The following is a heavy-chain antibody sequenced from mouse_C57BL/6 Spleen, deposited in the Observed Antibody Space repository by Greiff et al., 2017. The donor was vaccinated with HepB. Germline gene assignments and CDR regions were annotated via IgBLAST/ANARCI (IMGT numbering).Heavy chain of an antibody. J-gene: IGHJ4*01. CDR3: ASYGYLYAMDY. CDR1: GYAFSSSW. D-gene: IGHD2-2*01. Sequence: QVQLKESGPELVKPGASVKISCKASGYAFSSSWMNWVKQRPGKGPEWIGRIYPGDGDTNYNGKFKGKATLTADKSSSTAYMQLSSLTSEDSAVYFCASYGYLYAMDYWGQGTSVTVSS. V-gene: IGHV1-82*01. CDR2: IYPGDGDT.